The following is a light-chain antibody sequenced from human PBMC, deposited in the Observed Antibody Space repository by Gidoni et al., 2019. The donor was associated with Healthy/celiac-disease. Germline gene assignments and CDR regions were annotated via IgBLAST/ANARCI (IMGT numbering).Light chain of an antibody. CDR3: QQSYSTPIT. CDR1: QSISSY. CDR2: AAS. V-gene: IGKV1-39*01. Sequence: DIQMTQSPSSLSASVGDRVTITCRASQSISSYINWYQQKPGKAPKLLIYAASSLQSGVPSRFSGSGSGTGFTLTISSLQPENFATYYCQQSYSTPITFGQGTRLEIK. J-gene: IGKJ5*01.